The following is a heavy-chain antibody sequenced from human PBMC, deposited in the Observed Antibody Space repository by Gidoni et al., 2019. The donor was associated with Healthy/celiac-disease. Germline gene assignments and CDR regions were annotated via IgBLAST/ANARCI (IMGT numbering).Heavy chain of an antibody. CDR3: ARGRTRITMVRGVINIYY. V-gene: IGHV1-2*02. J-gene: IGHJ4*02. CDR1: GYPFPCYY. Sequence: VQLVPSGAEVKKPGASVTLSCTASGYPFPCYYMHWVRQAPGHGLEWMGWINPNRGGTNYAQKFQGRVPMTRDTSISTAYMELSRLRADDTAVYYCARGRTRITMVRGVINIYYWGQGTLVTVSS. D-gene: IGHD3-10*01. CDR2: INPNRGGT.